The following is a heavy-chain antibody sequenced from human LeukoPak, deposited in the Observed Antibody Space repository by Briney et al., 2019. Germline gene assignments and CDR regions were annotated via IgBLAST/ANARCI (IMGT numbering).Heavy chain of an antibody. CDR2: IYSGGST. CDR3: AVEGDSSGWYIGGYYFDY. D-gene: IGHD6-19*01. V-gene: IGHV3-53*01. J-gene: IGHJ4*02. CDR1: GFTVSSNY. Sequence: GGSLRLSCAASGFTVSSNYMSWVRQAPGKGLEWVSVIYSGGSTYYADSVKGRFTISRDNSKNTLYLQMNSLRAEDTAVYYCAVEGDSSGWYIGGYYFDYWGQGTLVTVSS.